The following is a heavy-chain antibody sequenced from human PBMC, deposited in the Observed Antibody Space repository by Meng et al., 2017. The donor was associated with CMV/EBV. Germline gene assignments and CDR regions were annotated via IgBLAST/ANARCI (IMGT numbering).Heavy chain of an antibody. Sequence: GSLRLSCTVSGGSISSSSYYWGWIRQPPGKGLEWIGSIYYSGSTYYNPSLKSRVTISVDTSKNQFSLKLSSVTAADTAVYYCARTYSSSWYDLDYWGQGTLVTVSS. CDR1: GGSISSSSYY. J-gene: IGHJ4*02. CDR2: IYYSGST. V-gene: IGHV4-39*07. D-gene: IGHD6-13*01. CDR3: ARTYSSSWYDLDY.